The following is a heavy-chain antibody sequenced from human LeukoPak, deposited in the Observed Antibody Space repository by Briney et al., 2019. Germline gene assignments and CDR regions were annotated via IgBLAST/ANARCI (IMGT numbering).Heavy chain of an antibody. V-gene: IGHV1-69*04. CDR1: GGTFSSYA. CDR2: IIPILGIA. J-gene: IGHJ4*02. D-gene: IGHD2-2*01. Sequence: PKASVKVSCKASGGTFSSYAISWVRQAPGQGLEWMGRIIPILGIANYAQKFQGRVTITADKSTSTAYMELSSLRSEDTAVYYCARGPVPSYCSSTSCYEYYFDYWGQGTLVTVSS. CDR3: ARGPVPSYCSSTSCYEYYFDY.